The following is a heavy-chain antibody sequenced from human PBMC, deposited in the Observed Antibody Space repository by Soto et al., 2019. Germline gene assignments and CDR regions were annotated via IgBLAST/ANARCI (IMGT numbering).Heavy chain of an antibody. V-gene: IGHV4-34*01. Sequence: NPSETLSLTCAVHRGSFNAYSWTWIRQPPGKGLEWIGEIDHSGSTTYNPSLKSRIIMSVDTSKNQFPLNVSSMTAADTAVYYCARGLRYSGMDVWGQGTTVTVSS. J-gene: IGHJ6*02. CDR1: RGSFNAYS. CDR2: IDHSGST. CDR3: ARGLRYSGMDV.